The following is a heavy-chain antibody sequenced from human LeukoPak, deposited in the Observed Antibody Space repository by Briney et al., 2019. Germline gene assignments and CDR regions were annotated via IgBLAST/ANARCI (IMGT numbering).Heavy chain of an antibody. D-gene: IGHD1-26*01. CDR3: AKDLRSSADSKMGAADY. Sequence: PGGSLRLSCEASGFAFSSSAMHWVRQAPGKGLEWVSLISYDGITEDYSDSVKGRFTISRDNFKNTLFLQMHSLRAEDTAVYYCAKDLRSSADSKMGAADYWGQGTLVTVSS. CDR1: GFAFSSSA. J-gene: IGHJ4*02. V-gene: IGHV3-30*04. CDR2: ISYDGITE.